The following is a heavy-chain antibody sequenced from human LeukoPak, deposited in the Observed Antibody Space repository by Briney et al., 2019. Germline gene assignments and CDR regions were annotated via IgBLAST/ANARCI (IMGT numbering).Heavy chain of an antibody. CDR3: ARGHKQQLIGGWYFDL. V-gene: IGHV4-59*01. CDR2: IYSSGTT. CDR1: GGSISGYY. Sequence: SETLSFTCTVSGGSISGYYWSWIRQPPGKGLEWIGYIYSSGTTNYNPSLKSRVTISADTSKNQFSLKLSSVTAADTAVYYCARGHKQQLIGGWYFDLWGRGTLATVSS. D-gene: IGHD6-13*01. J-gene: IGHJ2*01.